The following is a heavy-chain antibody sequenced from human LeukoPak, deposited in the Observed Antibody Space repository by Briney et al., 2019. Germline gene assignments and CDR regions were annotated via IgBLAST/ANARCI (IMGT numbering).Heavy chain of an antibody. CDR1: GFTFSSYS. J-gene: IGHJ4*02. CDR3: AVDCSGGSCYVGSLRPFDY. CDR2: ISSSSSTI. D-gene: IGHD2-15*01. Sequence: PGGSLRLSCAASGFTFSSYSMNWVRQAPGKGLEWVSYISSSSSTIYYADSVKGRFTISRDNAKNSLYLQMNSLRAEDTAVYYCAVDCSGGSCYVGSLRPFDYWGQGTLVTVSS. V-gene: IGHV3-48*01.